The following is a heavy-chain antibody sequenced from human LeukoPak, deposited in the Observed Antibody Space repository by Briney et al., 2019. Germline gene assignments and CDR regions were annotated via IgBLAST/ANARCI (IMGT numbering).Heavy chain of an antibody. CDR3: AGYNCSSTTCYTGGFDY. CDR2: ISGSGGST. V-gene: IGHV3-23*01. CDR1: GFTFNSYA. D-gene: IGHD2-2*02. J-gene: IGHJ4*02. Sequence: GGSLRLSCAASGFTFNSYAMSWVRQAPGKGLEWVSAISGSGGSTYYADSVKGRFTISRDSSKNTLYLQMNSLTAEDTAVYYCAGYNCSSTTCYTGGFDYWGQGTLVTVSS.